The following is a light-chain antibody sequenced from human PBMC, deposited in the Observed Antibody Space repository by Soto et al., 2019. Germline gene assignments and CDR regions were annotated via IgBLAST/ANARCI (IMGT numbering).Light chain of an antibody. CDR1: QSISRH. CDR3: QHYQSGHPIA. V-gene: IGKV1-39*01. J-gene: IGKJ5*01. CDR2: GAS. Sequence: DIQMTQSPSSLSASVGDRVTITCRASQSISRHLNWYQQKPGKDPTLLIYGASNLQSGVPSRISGSGSGTDFTLTISSLQPEDFALYYCQHYQSGHPIAFGQGTRLEIK.